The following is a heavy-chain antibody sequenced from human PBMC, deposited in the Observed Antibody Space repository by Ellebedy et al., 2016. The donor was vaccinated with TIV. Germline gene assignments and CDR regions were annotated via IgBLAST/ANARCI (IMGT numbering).Heavy chain of an antibody. D-gene: IGHD3-10*01. CDR1: GFTFSSYG. CDR2: ISYDGSNK. Sequence: PGGSLRLSCAASGFTFSSYGMHWVRQAPGKGLEWVAVISYDGSNKYYADSVKGRFTISRDNSKNTLYLQMNSLRAGDTAVYYCARATSGFDFWGQGALVTVSS. J-gene: IGHJ4*02. V-gene: IGHV3-30*03. CDR3: ARATSGFDF.